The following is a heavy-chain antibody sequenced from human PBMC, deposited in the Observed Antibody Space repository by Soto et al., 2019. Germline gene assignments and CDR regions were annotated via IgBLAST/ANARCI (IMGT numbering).Heavy chain of an antibody. CDR3: AKELGQTEYFQH. V-gene: IGHV3-23*01. CDR2: FSGSGGGS. Sequence: PGGSLRLSCVTSGFTFSIYSMSWVRQAPGKGLEWVSSFSGSGGGSYYADSVRGRFTISRDDSKNTLYLQMNSLTAEDTAVYYCAKELGQTEYFQHWGQGTPVTVSS. J-gene: IGHJ1*01. D-gene: IGHD3-16*01. CDR1: GFTFSIYS.